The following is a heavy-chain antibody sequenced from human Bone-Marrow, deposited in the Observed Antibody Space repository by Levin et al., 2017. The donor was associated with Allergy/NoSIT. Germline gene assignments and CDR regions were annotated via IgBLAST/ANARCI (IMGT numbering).Heavy chain of an antibody. V-gene: IGHV7-4-1*02. CDR1: GYSFTTFA. CDR3: ARDWDSGWYLN. D-gene: IGHD6-19*01. J-gene: IGHJ4*02. CDR2: INTKTSNP. Sequence: GESLKISCQTSGYSFTTFAIHWVRRAPGHGLEWMGWINTKTSNPTYAPGFAGRFFFSLDTSVSTAFLQISDLKSEDSAVYFCARDWDSGWYLNWGQGTLVTVS.